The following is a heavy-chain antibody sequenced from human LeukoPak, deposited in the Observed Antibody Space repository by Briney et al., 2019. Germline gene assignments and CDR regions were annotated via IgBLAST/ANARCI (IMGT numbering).Heavy chain of an antibody. CDR3: ASERDDFPAAT. V-gene: IGHV1-69*05. D-gene: IGHD2/OR15-2a*01. CDR1: GGTFSSYA. CDR2: IIPIFGTA. J-gene: IGHJ5*02. Sequence: SVTVSCKASGGTFSSYAISWVGQAPGQGLEWMGRIIPIFGTANYAQKFQGRVTITTNESTRTAYMELSSMSSEDTAVYSCASERDDFPAATWGQGTLVTVSS.